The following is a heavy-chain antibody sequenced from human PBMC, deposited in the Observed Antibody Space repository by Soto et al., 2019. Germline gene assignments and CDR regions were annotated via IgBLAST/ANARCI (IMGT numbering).Heavy chain of an antibody. Sequence: PGGSLRLSCAGSGFSFSDFGMHWVRQAPGKGLEWVAVISYDGSNKNFADSVKGRFAISRDTSKNMMYLQMNSLRPEDTAVYYCAKWFGELFDGFDVWGQGTVVTV. J-gene: IGHJ3*01. D-gene: IGHD3-10*01. CDR3: AKWFGELFDGFDV. CDR2: ISYDGSNK. V-gene: IGHV3-30*18. CDR1: GFSFSDFG.